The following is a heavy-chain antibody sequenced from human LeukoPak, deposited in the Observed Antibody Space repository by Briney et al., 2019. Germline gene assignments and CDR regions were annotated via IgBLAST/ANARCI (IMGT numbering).Heavy chain of an antibody. CDR2: IYTSEST. Sequence: SQTLSLTCTVSGGSISSGSYYWSWIRQPAGKGLEWIGRIYTSESTNYNPSLKSRVTISVDTSKNQFSLKLSSVTAADTAVYYCARGDYDFWSGYYTGVLDVWGQGTTVTVSS. D-gene: IGHD3-3*01. CDR1: GGSISSGSYY. J-gene: IGHJ6*02. CDR3: ARGDYDFWSGYYTGVLDV. V-gene: IGHV4-61*02.